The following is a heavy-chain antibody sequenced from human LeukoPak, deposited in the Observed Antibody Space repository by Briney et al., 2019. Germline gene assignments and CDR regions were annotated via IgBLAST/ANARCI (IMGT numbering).Heavy chain of an antibody. CDR3: AKGTYGSGTYGAHDY. D-gene: IGHD3-10*01. Sequence: GGTLRLSCAASGFTFISYGMSWVRQTPGKGLEWVSTIRGTGDTTYYADSVKGRFTISRDNSKNTLYLQMNSVRVEDTAVYYCAKGTYGSGTYGAHDYWGQGTLVTVSS. CDR2: IRGTGDTT. CDR1: GFTFISYG. J-gene: IGHJ4*02. V-gene: IGHV3-23*01.